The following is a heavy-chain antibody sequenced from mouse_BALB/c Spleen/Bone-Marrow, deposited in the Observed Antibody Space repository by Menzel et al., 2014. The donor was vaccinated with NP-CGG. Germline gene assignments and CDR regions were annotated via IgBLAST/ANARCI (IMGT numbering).Heavy chain of an antibody. CDR1: GYSFTGYT. Sequence: VQLQQSGPELVKPGASMKISCKASGYSFTGYTINWVKQSHGKHLEWIRLINPYNDDTNYNQKFKGKATLTVDKSSSTAYMELLSLTSEDATVYYCARLGLRLAMDYWGQGTSVTVSS. J-gene: IGHJ4*01. V-gene: IGHV1-18*01. CDR2: INPYNDDT. D-gene: IGHD2-2*01. CDR3: ARLGLRLAMDY.